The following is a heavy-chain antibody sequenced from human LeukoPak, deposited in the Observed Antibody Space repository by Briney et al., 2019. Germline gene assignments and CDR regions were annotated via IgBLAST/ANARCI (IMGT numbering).Heavy chain of an antibody. CDR3: ARGGYDSSQDAFDI. D-gene: IGHD3-22*01. Sequence: GGSLRLSCAASGFTFSTYGMHWVRQAPGKGLEWVAFIRYDGSNKYYADSVKGRFTISRDNAKNSLYLQMNSLRAEDTAVYYCARGGYDSSQDAFDIWGQGTMVTVSS. CDR2: IRYDGSNK. J-gene: IGHJ3*02. CDR1: GFTFSTYG. V-gene: IGHV3-30*02.